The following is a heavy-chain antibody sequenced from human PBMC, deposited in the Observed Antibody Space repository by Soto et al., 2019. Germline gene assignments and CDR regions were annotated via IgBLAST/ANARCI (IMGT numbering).Heavy chain of an antibody. J-gene: IGHJ4*02. Sequence: QVQLVQSGAEVKKPGASVKVSCKAFGYPFTNNYVHWLRQAPGQGLEWMGRINPSGGDTIYSTNFQGRVTMTRDTSTSTVYMDLSSLRSEDTAVYYCARATSLAGVWGTSRPPSYFDYWGQGVLITASS. CDR2: INPSGGDT. V-gene: IGHV1-46*01. CDR3: ARATSLAGVWGTSRPPSYFDY. CDR1: GYPFTNNY. D-gene: IGHD3-16*02.